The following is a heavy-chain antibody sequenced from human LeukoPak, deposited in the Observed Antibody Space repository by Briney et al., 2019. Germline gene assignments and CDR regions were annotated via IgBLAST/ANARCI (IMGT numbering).Heavy chain of an antibody. CDR3: ANSYTDTWYYFDY. D-gene: IGHD2-2*02. CDR1: ASSFSTYT. Sequence: GGSMTPSCAAAASSFSTYTMNCDRQSPGEVLGWISSITGTANDVNYADSVKGRFTICRDNSKNLLYLQMDSVRAEDTAFYYCANSYTDTWYYFDYWGQGTLVTVSS. V-gene: IGHV3-21*01. CDR2: ITGTANDV. J-gene: IGHJ4*02.